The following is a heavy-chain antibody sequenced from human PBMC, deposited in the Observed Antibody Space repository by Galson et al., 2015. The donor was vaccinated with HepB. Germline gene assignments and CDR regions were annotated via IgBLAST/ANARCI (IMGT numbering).Heavy chain of an antibody. D-gene: IGHD5-18*01. J-gene: IGHJ5*02. CDR2: INPKSGGT. V-gene: IGHV1-2*02. CDR1: GSTFTGYY. CDR3: ARVKGYSYGYDWFDP. Sequence: SVKVSCKASGSTFTGYYMHWVRQAPGQGLEWMGWINPKSGGTNYAQKFQGRVTMTGDTSISTAYMELSRLRSDDTAVYYCARVKGYSYGYDWFDPWGQGTLVTVSS.